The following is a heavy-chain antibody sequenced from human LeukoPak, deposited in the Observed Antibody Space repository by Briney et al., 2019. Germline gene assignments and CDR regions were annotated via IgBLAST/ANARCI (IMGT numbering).Heavy chain of an antibody. D-gene: IGHD3-22*01. CDR2: ISYDGSNK. Sequence: GGSLRLSCAASGFTFSSYAMHWVRQAPGKGLEWVAVISYDGSNKYYADSEKGRFTISRGNSKNTLYLQMNSLRAEDTAVYYCARVAMIVVVHPEYFQHWGQGTLVTVSS. V-gene: IGHV3-30-3*01. CDR3: ARVAMIVVVHPEYFQH. J-gene: IGHJ1*01. CDR1: GFTFSSYA.